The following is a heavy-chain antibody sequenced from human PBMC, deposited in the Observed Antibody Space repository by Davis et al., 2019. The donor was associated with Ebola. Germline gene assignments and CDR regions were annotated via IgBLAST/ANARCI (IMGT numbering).Heavy chain of an antibody. CDR3: ARSLEPSRGDYYYYMDI. Sequence: ASVKVSCKAPGYTFTTYAVHWVRQAPGQSLEWMGWINAGSGRTKYSQNFQDRLSITRDSSTTTIYMEMSSLRSEDTAVYYCARSLEPSRGDYYYYMDIWGTGTTVTVS. CDR1: GYTFTTYA. D-gene: IGHD1-1*01. J-gene: IGHJ6*03. CDR2: INAGSGRT. V-gene: IGHV1-3*01.